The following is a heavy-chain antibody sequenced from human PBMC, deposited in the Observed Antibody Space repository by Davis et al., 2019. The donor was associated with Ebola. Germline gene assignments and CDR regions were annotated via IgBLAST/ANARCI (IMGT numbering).Heavy chain of an antibody. CDR2: IKQDGSEK. D-gene: IGHD6-13*01. V-gene: IGHV3-7*03. CDR3: ARLVRGN. J-gene: IGHJ4*02. Sequence: GESLKISCAASGFTFSSYAMSWVRQAPGKGLEWVANIKQDGSEKYYVDSVKGRFTISRDNAKNSLYLQMNSLRAEDTAVYYCARLVRGNWGQGTLVTVSS. CDR1: GFTFSSYA.